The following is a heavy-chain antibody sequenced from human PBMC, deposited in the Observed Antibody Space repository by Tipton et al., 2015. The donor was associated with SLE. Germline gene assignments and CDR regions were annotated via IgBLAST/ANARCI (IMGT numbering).Heavy chain of an antibody. J-gene: IGHJ4*02. CDR3: ARGFLGMKAAQYYFDY. D-gene: IGHD6-25*01. CDR2: ISSSSDYI. V-gene: IGHV3-21*03. CDR1: GFTFSSYS. Sequence: SLRLSCAASGFTFSSYSMNWVRQAPGKGLEWVSSISSSSDYIYYADAVKGRFTISRDNAKKSLYLQMNSLRAEDTAVYYCARGFLGMKAAQYYFDYWGQGTLVTVSS.